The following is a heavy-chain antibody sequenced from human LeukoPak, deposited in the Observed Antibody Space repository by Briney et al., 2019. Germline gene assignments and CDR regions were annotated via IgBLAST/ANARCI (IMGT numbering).Heavy chain of an antibody. CDR3: ASDAFVTPDAFDI. D-gene: IGHD2-21*02. CDR1: GGSITSYY. Sequence: PSETLSLTCTVSGGSITSYYWSWIRQPAGKGLEWIGRIYVTESTTYNPSLKSRVTISIDTSKNQFSLKLTSVTAADTAVYYCASDAFVTPDAFDIWGQGTMVTVSS. V-gene: IGHV4-4*07. CDR2: IYVTEST. J-gene: IGHJ3*02.